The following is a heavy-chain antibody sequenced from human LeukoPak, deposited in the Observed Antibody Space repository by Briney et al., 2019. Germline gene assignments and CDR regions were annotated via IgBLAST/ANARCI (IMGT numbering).Heavy chain of an antibody. CDR2: IYDSGST. V-gene: IGHV4-59*01. Sequence: SETLSLTSTVSAGSISSYYWSWTRQPPGTGLAWIGYIYDSGSTNYNPSLKSRVTISVDTSKSHFSLKLSSVTAADTAVYYCARDAHPYGSGSYLFDYSGQGTLVTVSS. CDR3: ARDAHPYGSGSYLFDY. D-gene: IGHD3-10*01. CDR1: AGSISSYY. J-gene: IGHJ4*02.